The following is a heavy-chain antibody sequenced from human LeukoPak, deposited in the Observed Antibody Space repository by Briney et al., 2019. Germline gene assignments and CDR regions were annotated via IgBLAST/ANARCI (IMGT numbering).Heavy chain of an antibody. CDR3: ARDNSVGDVAWWFDP. J-gene: IGHJ5*02. CDR1: GYTFTSYG. Sequence: ASVKVSCKASGYTFTSYGINWVRQAPGQGLEWMGWISTYNGYTNYAQNLQGRVTMTTDTSASTVYLELRSLRSDDTAVYYCARDNSVGDVAWWFDPWGQGTLVTVSS. CDR2: ISTYNGYT. V-gene: IGHV1-18*01. D-gene: IGHD1-26*01.